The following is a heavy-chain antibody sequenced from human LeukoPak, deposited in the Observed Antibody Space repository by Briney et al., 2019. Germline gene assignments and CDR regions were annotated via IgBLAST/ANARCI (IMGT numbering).Heavy chain of an antibody. CDR2: ISSSSSTI. CDR3: ARDRYYGSGSYYYYMDV. Sequence: GGSLILSCAASGFTFSSYAMSWVRQAPGKGLEGVSYISSSSSTIYYADSVKGRFTISRDNAKNSLYLQMNSLRAEDTAVYYCARDRYYGSGSYYYYMDVWGKGTTVTVSS. D-gene: IGHD3-10*01. V-gene: IGHV3-48*01. J-gene: IGHJ6*03. CDR1: GFTFSSYA.